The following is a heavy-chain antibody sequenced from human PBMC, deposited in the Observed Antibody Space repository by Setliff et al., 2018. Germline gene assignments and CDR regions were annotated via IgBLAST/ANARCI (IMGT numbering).Heavy chain of an antibody. CDR1: GGSLSSYNY. D-gene: IGHD2-15*01. V-gene: IGHV4-59*08. Sequence: PSETLSLTCTVSGGSLSSYNYWSWIRQPPGKGLEFIGYVFYNGAAKYDPSLKSRATMSVDTSKNQFSLNLTSVTAADTAVYYCARASVVHAIAVGYWGQGTLVTVSS. CDR2: VFYNGAA. CDR3: ARASVVHAIAVGY. J-gene: IGHJ4*02.